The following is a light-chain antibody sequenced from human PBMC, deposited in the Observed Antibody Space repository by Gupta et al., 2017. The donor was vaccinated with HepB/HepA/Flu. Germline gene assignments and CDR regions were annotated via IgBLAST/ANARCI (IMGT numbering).Light chain of an antibody. J-gene: IGLJ2*01. V-gene: IGLV3-1*01. CDR3: QEWDSSTGV. Sequence: SYELTQSRSVSVSTGQTASITCSGDNVGEKYACRYQQKPAQSPVLGIYQDSKRPSGIPLRFFGSNSATNANMTISGTQAVDDYYEYCQEWDSSTGVFGGGTKLTVL. CDR2: QDS. CDR1: NVGEKY.